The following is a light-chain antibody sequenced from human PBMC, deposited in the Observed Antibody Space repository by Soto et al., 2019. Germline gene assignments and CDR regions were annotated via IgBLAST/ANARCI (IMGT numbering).Light chain of an antibody. Sequence: QPVVTQEPSLSVSPGGTVTLTCGLNSASVSTTYYPSWYQQTPGQTPRTLIYNTNSRSSGVPDRFSGSIMGNKAALTITGAQADDESDYYCVLYMGSGSVAFGGGTKLTVL. CDR2: NTN. V-gene: IGLV8-61*01. CDR1: SASVSTTYY. CDR3: VLYMGSGSVA. J-gene: IGLJ2*01.